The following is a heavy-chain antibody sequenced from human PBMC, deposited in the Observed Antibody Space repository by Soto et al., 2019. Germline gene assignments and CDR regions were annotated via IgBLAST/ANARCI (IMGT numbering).Heavy chain of an antibody. CDR3: AYSTGWYRHDV. CDR2: IFHSGDT. CDR1: GDSISNSRW. Sequence: QVQLQESGPGLVKPSGTLSLTCAVSGDSISNSRWLTWVRQPPGKGLEWIGDIFHSGDTNYNPSLKSRVFISVDKSQNQFSLKVSSVTAADTAVYYCAYSTGWYRHDVWGQGTLVTVSS. J-gene: IGHJ3*01. V-gene: IGHV4-4*02. D-gene: IGHD6-19*01.